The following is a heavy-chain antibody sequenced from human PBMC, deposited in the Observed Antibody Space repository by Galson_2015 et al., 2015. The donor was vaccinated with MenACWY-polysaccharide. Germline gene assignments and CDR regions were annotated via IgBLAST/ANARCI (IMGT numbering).Heavy chain of an antibody. CDR2: IRNDGRK. CDR1: GFNFGGNG. D-gene: IGHD6-13*01. V-gene: IGHV3-30*02. CDR3: ARNPSRLDIAAASH. Sequence: LRLSCAGSGFNFGGNGLHWVRQAPGKGLEWVALIRNDGRKHYPDAAKGRFTISRDNSKNTLYLQMNSLRPEDTAVYYCARNPSRLDIAAASHWGQGALVSVSS. J-gene: IGHJ4*02.